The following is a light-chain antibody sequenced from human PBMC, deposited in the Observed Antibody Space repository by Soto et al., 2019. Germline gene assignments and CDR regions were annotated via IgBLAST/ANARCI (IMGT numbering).Light chain of an antibody. CDR3: LQYYNYPWT. Sequence: AIQMTQSPSSLSASVGDRVTITCRASQAIRNDLGWYQQKPGKAPRLLIYAASTLQSGVPSRFSGSGSGTDFTLTISSLQPEDFATYYCLQYYNYPWTFGQGTKLEIK. J-gene: IGKJ1*01. CDR2: AAS. CDR1: QAIRND. V-gene: IGKV1-6*01.